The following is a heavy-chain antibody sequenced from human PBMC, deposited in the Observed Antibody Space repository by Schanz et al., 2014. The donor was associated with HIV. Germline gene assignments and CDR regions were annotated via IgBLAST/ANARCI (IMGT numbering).Heavy chain of an antibody. CDR2: IKTDGSEQ. CDR3: ARGGLQWHPEWFDL. D-gene: IGHD4-4*01. V-gene: IGHV3-7*01. CDR1: RLTFSSFW. Sequence: EVQLVESGGGVVQPGRSLRVSCAASRLTFSSFWMSWVRQVPGKGLEWVAHIKTDGSEQRYVDSVKGRFTISRDNAKNSLYLQMNSLRAEDTAVYYCARGGLQWHPEWFDLWGQGTLVSVSS. J-gene: IGHJ5*02.